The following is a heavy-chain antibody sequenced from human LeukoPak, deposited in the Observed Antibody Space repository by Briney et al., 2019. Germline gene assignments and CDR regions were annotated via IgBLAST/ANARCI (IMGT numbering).Heavy chain of an antibody. CDR1: GFTSSSYG. V-gene: IGHV3-74*01. D-gene: IGHD1-14*01. J-gene: IGHJ3*02. CDR2: INADGSTT. Sequence: PGRSLRLSCAASGFTSSSYGMYWVRHAPGKRLLWVSAINADGSTTSYVDSVKGRFSISRDNATNTLYLQMNSLRVEATAVYYCVARRKYPFEIWGEGTMVTLSS. CDR3: VARRKYPFEI.